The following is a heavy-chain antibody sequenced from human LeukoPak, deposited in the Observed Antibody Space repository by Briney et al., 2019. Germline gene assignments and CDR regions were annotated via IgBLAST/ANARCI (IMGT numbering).Heavy chain of an antibody. J-gene: IGHJ6*03. CDR3: ARGQRPTDITIFLTPYYYHMDV. D-gene: IGHD3-9*01. CDR1: GYTFTSYY. Sequence: ASVKVSCKASGYTFTSYYMHWVRQAPGQGLEWMGIINPSGGSTSYAQKFQGRVTMTRDMSTSTVYMELSSLRSEDTAVYYCARGQRPTDITIFLTPYYYHMDVWGKGTTVTVS. CDR2: INPSGGST. V-gene: IGHV1-46*01.